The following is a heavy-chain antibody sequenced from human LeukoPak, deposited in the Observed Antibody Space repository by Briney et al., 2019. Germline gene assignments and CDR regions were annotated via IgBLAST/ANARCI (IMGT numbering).Heavy chain of an antibody. Sequence: PSETLSLTCAVYGGSFSGYYWSWIRQPPGKGLEWIGEINHSGSTNYSPSLKSRVTISVDTSKNQFSLKLSSVTAADTAVYYCASYPYYYGSGSYYNGETWGQGTLVTVSS. J-gene: IGHJ4*02. V-gene: IGHV4-34*01. CDR1: GGSFSGYY. CDR2: INHSGST. CDR3: ASYPYYYGSGSYYNGET. D-gene: IGHD3-10*01.